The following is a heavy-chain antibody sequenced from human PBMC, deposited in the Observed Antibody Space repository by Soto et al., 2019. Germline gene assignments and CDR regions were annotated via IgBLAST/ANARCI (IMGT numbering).Heavy chain of an antibody. CDR1: GYTFTGYY. J-gene: IGHJ4*02. D-gene: IGHD6-25*01. CDR3: ASVPGIAAVTDY. CDR2: INPNSGDT. V-gene: IGHV1-2*02. Sequence: ASVKVSCKASGYTFTGYYIHWVRLAPGQGLEWMGWINPNSGDTNYAQKFQGDVTMTRDTSISTAYMELTRLRSDDTAVYYCASVPGIAAVTDYWGQGTLVTAPQ.